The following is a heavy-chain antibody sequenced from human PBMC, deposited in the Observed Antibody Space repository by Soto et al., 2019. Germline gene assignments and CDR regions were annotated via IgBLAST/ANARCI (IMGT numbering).Heavy chain of an antibody. CDR1: GGTFSSYA. J-gene: IGHJ4*02. CDR2: INPSGGST. V-gene: IGHV1-46*01. Sequence: GASMKVSCKASGGTFSSYAISWVRQAPGQGLEWMGIINPSGGSTSYAQKFQGRVTMTRDTSTSTVYMELSSLRSEDTAVYYCARPIPGYDILTGGFDYWGQGTLVTVSS. D-gene: IGHD3-9*01. CDR3: ARPIPGYDILTGGFDY.